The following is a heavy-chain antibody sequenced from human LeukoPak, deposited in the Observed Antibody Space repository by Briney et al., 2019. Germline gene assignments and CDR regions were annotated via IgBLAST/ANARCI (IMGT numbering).Heavy chain of an antibody. CDR3: ARGAYYDSSGYYRAFDY. CDR2: TCYRSKWYN. V-gene: IGHV6-1*01. J-gene: IGHJ4*02. D-gene: IGHD3-22*01. Sequence: SQTLSLTCAISVDSVSSNSAAWNWIRQSPSRGLEWLGRTCYRSKWYNDYAVSVKSRITINPDTSKNQFSLQLNSVTPEDTAVYYCARGAYYDSSGYYRAFDYWGQGTLVTVSS. CDR1: VDSVSSNSAA.